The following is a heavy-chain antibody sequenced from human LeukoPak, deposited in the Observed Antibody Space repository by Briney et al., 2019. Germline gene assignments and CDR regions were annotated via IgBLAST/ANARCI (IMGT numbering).Heavy chain of an antibody. Sequence: GGSLRLSCAASGFTFSSYAMSWVRQAPGKGLEWVSAISGSGGSTYYADSVKGRFTISRDNSKNTVYLQMNSLRVEDTAVYYCARDLAHLGLPHWGQGTLVTVSS. CDR2: ISGSGGST. J-gene: IGHJ4*02. V-gene: IGHV3-23*01. CDR1: GFTFSSYA. CDR3: ARDLAHLGLPH.